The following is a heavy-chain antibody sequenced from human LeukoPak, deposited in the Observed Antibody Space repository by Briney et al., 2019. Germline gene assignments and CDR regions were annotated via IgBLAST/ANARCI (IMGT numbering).Heavy chain of an antibody. CDR2: INAGNGNT. CDR3: ARDRAYSSGSDY. D-gene: IGHD6-19*01. CDR1: GYTFTSYA. Sequence: ASVKVSCKASGYTFTSYAMHWVRQAPGQRLEWMGWINAGNGNTKYSQKFQGRVTITRDTSASTAYMELSSLRSEDTAVYYCARDRAYSSGSDYWGQGTLVTVSS. J-gene: IGHJ4*02. V-gene: IGHV1-3*01.